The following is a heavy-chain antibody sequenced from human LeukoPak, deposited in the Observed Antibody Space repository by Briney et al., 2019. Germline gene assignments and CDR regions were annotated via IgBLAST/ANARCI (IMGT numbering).Heavy chain of an antibody. CDR1: GYTFTDYY. CDR2: INPNSGGT. D-gene: IGHD3-10*01. Sequence: ASVKVSCKASGYTFTDYYMHWVRQAPGQGLEWMGWINPNSGGTNYAQKFQGRVTMTRDTSISTAYMELSSLRSEDTAVYYCARGGYYYGSGSYYNDYWGQGTLVTVSS. CDR3: ARGGYYYGSGSYYNDY. V-gene: IGHV1-2*02. J-gene: IGHJ4*02.